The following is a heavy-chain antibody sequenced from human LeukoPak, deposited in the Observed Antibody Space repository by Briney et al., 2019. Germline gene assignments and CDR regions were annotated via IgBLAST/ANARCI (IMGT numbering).Heavy chain of an antibody. CDR2: IYHTGST. D-gene: IGHD6-25*01. V-gene: IGHV4-59*01. CDR3: ARRGRNSSGWQDYL. CDR1: GGSISSYY. J-gene: IGHJ4*02. Sequence: SETLSLTCTVSGGSISSYYWSWIRQPPGKGLEWIANIYHTGSTNYNPSLSSRVAISIDTAKNQFSLKLTSVTAADTAVYYCARRGRNSSGWQDYLWGQGTLVTVSS.